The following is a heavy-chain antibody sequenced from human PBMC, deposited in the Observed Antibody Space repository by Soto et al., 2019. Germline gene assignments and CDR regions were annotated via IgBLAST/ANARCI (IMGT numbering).Heavy chain of an antibody. V-gene: IGHV1-2*07. CDR3: ARVWSTGYFHF. CDR2: INPYRGDT. D-gene: IGHD3-3*01. Sequence: SVKVSFKASGYTFTGYYMHWVRQAPGQGLEWMGWINPYRGDTNYVDKFQGRVTMTRDTSISTVYMELSRLRSADTAVYYCARVWSTGYFHFWGQGTLVTVSS. J-gene: IGHJ4*02. CDR1: GYTFTGYY.